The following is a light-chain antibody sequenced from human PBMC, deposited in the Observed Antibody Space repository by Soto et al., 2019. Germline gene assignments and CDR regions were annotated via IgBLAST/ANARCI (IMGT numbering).Light chain of an antibody. CDR3: SSYTSTYSLV. V-gene: IGLV2-14*03. CDR2: DVN. CDR1: IDDVGAYNY. Sequence: VLPQPASVSGSPGQSITISCTGTIDDVGAYNYVSWYQQRPGSAPQLIMYDVNNRPSGASHRFSGSKSGHTAYLTISGLQSDDEANYHCSSYTSTYSLVFGTGTKVTVL. J-gene: IGLJ1*01.